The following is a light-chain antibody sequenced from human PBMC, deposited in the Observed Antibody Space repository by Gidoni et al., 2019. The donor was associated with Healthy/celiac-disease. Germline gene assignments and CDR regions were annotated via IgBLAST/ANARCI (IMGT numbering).Light chain of an antibody. V-gene: IGKV1-33*01. J-gene: IGKJ3*01. Sequence: DIQMTQSPSSLSASVGDRVTITCQASQDISNYLNWYQQKPGKAPKLLIYDASNLETGVPSRVSGSGSGTDFTFTISSLQPEDIATYYCQQYDNLLITFXPXTKVDIK. CDR3: QQYDNLLIT. CDR2: DAS. CDR1: QDISNY.